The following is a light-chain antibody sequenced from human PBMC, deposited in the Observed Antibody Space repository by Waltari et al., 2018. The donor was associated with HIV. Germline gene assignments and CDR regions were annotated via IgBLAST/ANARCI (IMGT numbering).Light chain of an antibody. CDR1: TNHFGTYNY. CDR3: CSYGGSWSFV. V-gene: IGLV2-11*01. Sequence: QSALTQPRSVSGSPGQSVTISCAGSTNHFGTYNYVSWYHQNSGEAPRLILYDVDQRPSGVPVRFSGARSGDTASLTISGLQAEDEGDFYCCSYGGSWSFVFGGGTRVTVL. CDR2: DVD. J-gene: IGLJ2*01.